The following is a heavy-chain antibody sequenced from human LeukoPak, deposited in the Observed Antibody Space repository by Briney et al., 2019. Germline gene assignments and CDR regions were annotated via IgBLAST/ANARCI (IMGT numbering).Heavy chain of an antibody. D-gene: IGHD2-2*01. CDR1: GFTYSSYG. J-gene: IGHJ6*02. CDR3: AKDRSIGPHYYYGMDV. V-gene: IGHV3-30*18. Sequence: GGSLRLSCAASGFTYSSYGIHWVRQSPGKGLEWVAVVSYLGDDQFYAESVKGRFTISRDNSKKTVFLQMNSLRGEDTAVYYCAKDRSIGPHYYYGMDVWGRGTTVIVSS. CDR2: VSYLGDDQ.